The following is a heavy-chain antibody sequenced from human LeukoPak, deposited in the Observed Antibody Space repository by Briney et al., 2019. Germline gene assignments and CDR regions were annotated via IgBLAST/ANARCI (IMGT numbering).Heavy chain of an antibody. Sequence: SETLSLTCAVSGGSFSGYHCSWIRQTPGQRLEWIGEIHPYGTTHYNPCLKSRVTMSLDTSKDQFSLRLNSVTAADTAVYYCTRGLDHAKMGYWGQGTLVTVSS. J-gene: IGHJ4*02. CDR3: TRGLDHAKMGY. CDR1: GGSFSGYH. V-gene: IGHV4-34*01. CDR2: IHPYGTT. D-gene: IGHD1-1*01.